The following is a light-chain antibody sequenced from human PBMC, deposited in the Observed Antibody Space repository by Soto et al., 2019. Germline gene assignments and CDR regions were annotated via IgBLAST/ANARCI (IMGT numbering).Light chain of an antibody. CDR1: QGFGSP. CDR3: QRTYTTPAIT. CDR2: GAS. Sequence: VDRVTISCRTSQGFGSPLAWYQLKPGKAPTLLMYGASSLKSGVPTTFSGSGSGTDFTLTISSLQLEDFETSVCQRTYTTPAITFGQGTRVEIK. J-gene: IGKJ5*01. V-gene: IGKV1-39*01.